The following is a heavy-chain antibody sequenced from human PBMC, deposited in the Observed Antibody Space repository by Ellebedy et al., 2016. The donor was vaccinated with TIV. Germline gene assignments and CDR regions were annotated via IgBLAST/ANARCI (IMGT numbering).Heavy chain of an antibody. CDR3: ASLVGSHGLGFDY. CDR2: ISSSSSYT. Sequence: GGSLRLXXAASGFTFSDYYMSWIRQAPGKGLEWVSYISSSSSYTNYADSVKGRFTISRDNSKNTLYLQMNSLRAEDTAVYYCASLVGSHGLGFDYWGQGTLVTVSS. CDR1: GFTFSDYY. D-gene: IGHD3-10*01. J-gene: IGHJ4*02. V-gene: IGHV3-11*06.